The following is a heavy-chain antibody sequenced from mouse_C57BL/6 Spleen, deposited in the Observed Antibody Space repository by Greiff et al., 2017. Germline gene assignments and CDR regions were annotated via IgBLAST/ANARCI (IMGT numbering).Heavy chain of an antibody. Sequence: VQLQQPGAELVRPGTSVKLSCKASGYTFTSYWMHWVKQRPGQGLEWIGVIDPSDSYTNYNQNFKGKATLTVDTSSSTAYMQLSSLTSEDSAVYYCARDGGQLRPFAYWGQGTLVTVSA. J-gene: IGHJ3*01. CDR1: GYTFTSYW. CDR3: ARDGGQLRPFAY. V-gene: IGHV1-59*01. CDR2: IDPSDSYT. D-gene: IGHD3-2*02.